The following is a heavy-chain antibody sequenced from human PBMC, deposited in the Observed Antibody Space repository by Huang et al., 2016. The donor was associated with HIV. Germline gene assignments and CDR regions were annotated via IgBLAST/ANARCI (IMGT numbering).Heavy chain of an antibody. CDR2: VYFLGNT. J-gene: IGHJ6*02. V-gene: IGHV4-39*02. Sequence: QLRESGPGLVTPSETLSLTCSASGTSMTSSTFYCGRCRQPPGRGLAWIGSVYFLGNTYYNPSLRSRVTISIDTANKQYSMRLTSVPAADPAVYFCAREVRSVDTDRPDGYYYRGLDVWGQGTTVIVSS. D-gene: IGHD2-2*03. CDR1: GTSMTSSTFY. CDR3: AREVRSVDTDRPDGYYYRGLDV.